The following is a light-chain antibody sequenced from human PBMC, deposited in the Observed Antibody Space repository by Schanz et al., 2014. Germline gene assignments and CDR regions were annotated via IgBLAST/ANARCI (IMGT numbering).Light chain of an antibody. CDR2: EAT. Sequence: QSVLTQPPSVSGAPGQGVTISCTGSASNIGAGYDVHWYQQVPGTAPQLIIYEATKWPSGISNRFSGSKSGNTASLTISGLQAEDEADYYCSSYASSRTVIFGGGTKLTVL. V-gene: IGLV1-40*01. CDR3: SSYASSRTVI. J-gene: IGLJ2*01. CDR1: ASNIGAGYD.